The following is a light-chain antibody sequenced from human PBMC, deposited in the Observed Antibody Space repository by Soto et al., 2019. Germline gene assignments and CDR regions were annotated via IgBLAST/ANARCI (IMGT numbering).Light chain of an antibody. CDR2: GAT. Sequence: PGERATLSCRASQSVSGNYLAWXLHXPDXXHXXLIYGATRRTTDIPARFSGAASGTDFTLTINRLEPEDFAVYFCQQYGSSLTFGGGTKVDIK. J-gene: IGKJ4*01. CDR3: QQYGSSLT. CDR1: QSVSGNY. V-gene: IGKV3-20*01.